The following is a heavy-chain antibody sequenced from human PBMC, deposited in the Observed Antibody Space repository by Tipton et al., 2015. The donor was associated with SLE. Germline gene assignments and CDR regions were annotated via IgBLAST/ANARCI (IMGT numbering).Heavy chain of an antibody. CDR1: GGSISSGSYY. D-gene: IGHD6-19*01. CDR3: ARSLLSGSGGFDY. V-gene: IGHV4-61*09. CDR2: IYTSGST. J-gene: IGHJ4*02. Sequence: TLSLTCTVSGGSISSGSYYWSWIRQPAGKGLEWIGHIYTSGSTNYNPSLKSRVTISVDTSKNQFSLKLSSVTAADTAVYYCARSLLSGSGGFDYWGQGTLVTVSS.